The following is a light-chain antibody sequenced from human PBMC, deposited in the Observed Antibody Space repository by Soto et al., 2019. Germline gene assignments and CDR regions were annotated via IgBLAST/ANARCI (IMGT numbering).Light chain of an antibody. CDR1: SSDLGGYNL. V-gene: IGLV2-23*03. J-gene: IGLJ1*01. CDR3: CSYAGYSSFV. Sequence: QSALTQPASVSGSPGQSITISCTGTSSDLGGYNLVSWYQQFPGKAPKLIISEGNKRPSGVSYRFSGSKSGNTASLTISGLQAEDEADYYCCSYAGYSSFVFGTGTKLTV. CDR2: EGN.